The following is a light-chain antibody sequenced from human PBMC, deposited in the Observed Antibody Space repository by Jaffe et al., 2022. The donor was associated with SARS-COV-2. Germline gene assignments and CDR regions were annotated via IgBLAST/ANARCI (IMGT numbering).Light chain of an antibody. CDR2: EVS. J-gene: IGLJ2*01. Sequence: QSALTQPPSASGSPGQSVTISCTGTSSDVGGYNYVSWYQQHPGKAPKLMIYEVSKRPSGVPDRFSGSKSGNTASLTVSGLQAEDEADYYCSQRVFGGGTKLTVL. V-gene: IGLV2-8*01. CDR3: SQRV. CDR1: SSDVGGYNY.